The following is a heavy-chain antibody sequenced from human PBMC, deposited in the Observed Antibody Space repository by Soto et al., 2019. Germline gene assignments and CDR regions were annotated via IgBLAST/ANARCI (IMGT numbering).Heavy chain of an antibody. CDR1: GGSISSGDYY. Sequence: QVQLQESGPGLVKPSQTLSLTCTVSGGSISSGDYYWSWIRQPPGKGLDWIGYIYYSGSTYYNPALKSRVTISVDTSKNQFSLKQSSVTAADTAVYYCARVRKDDSSGYYAYYFDYWGQGTLVTVSS. D-gene: IGHD3-22*01. CDR3: ARVRKDDSSGYYAYYFDY. V-gene: IGHV4-30-4*01. J-gene: IGHJ4*02. CDR2: IYYSGST.